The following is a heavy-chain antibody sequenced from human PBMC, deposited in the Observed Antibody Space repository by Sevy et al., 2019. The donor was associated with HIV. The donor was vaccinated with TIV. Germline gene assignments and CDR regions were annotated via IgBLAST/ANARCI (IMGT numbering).Heavy chain of an antibody. V-gene: IGHV3-9*01. CDR2: VSWNGRSL. CDR3: ARDAGTGGSYMGYYFGMDV. J-gene: IGHJ6*02. Sequence: GGSLRLSCVTSGFTFDDHGMHWVREIPGKGLEWVSGVSWNGRSLGYADTVKGRFIISRDNAKKSVSLQMNSLRIEDTALYYCARDAGTGGSYMGYYFGMDVWGQGITVTVSS. D-gene: IGHD3-10*01. CDR1: GFTFDDHG.